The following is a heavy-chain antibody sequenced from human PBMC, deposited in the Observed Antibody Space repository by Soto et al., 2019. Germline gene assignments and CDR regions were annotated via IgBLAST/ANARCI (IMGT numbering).Heavy chain of an antibody. V-gene: IGHV2-5*01. Sequence: ETGPTLVNPPQTVTLTCTFSGFSFSTSGVGVGWIRQPPGKALEWLALIYWNDDKRYSPSLKSRLTITKDTSKNQVVLTMTNMDPVDTAASYCAHFQWLVPRFEYWGQGTLFTVLL. J-gene: IGHJ4*02. CDR2: IYWNDDK. CDR3: AHFQWLVPRFEY. D-gene: IGHD6-19*01. CDR1: GFSFSTSGVG.